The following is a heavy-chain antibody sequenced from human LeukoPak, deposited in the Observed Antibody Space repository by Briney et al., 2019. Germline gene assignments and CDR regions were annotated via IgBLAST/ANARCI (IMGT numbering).Heavy chain of an antibody. CDR1: GGSISSYY. CDR3: ARRGATQLNYCYYYMDV. Sequence: PSETLSLTCTVSGGSISSYYWSWMRQPPGKGLEWIGYISYSGSTNYNPSLKSRVTISVDTSKNQFSLKLSSVTAADTAVYYCARRGATQLNYCYYYMDVWGKGTTVTVSS. J-gene: IGHJ6*03. D-gene: IGHD1-26*01. V-gene: IGHV4-59*08. CDR2: ISYSGST.